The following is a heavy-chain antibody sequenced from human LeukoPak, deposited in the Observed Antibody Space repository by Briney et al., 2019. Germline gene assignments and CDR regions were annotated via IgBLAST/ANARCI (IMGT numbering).Heavy chain of an antibody. CDR1: GFNFSSYW. Sequence: GGSLRLSCAASGFNFSSYWMSWVRQAPGKGLEWVANIKQDGSEKYYVDSVRGRFTISRDNAKNSLYLQMNSLRAEDTAVYYCARARGYCSGGSCYKYFDYWGQGTLVTVSS. V-gene: IGHV3-7*03. D-gene: IGHD2-15*01. CDR2: IKQDGSEK. J-gene: IGHJ4*02. CDR3: ARARGYCSGGSCYKYFDY.